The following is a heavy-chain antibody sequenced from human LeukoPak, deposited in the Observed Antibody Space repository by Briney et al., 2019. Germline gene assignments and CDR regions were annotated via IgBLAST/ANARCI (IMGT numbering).Heavy chain of an antibody. J-gene: IGHJ4*02. D-gene: IGHD2-8*02. CDR3: ASHFFLPGGGGDY. CDR1: GYTFTGYY. CDR2: INPNSGGT. Sequence: GASVKVSCKASGYTFTGYYMHWVRQAPGQGLEWMGWINPNSGGTNYAQKVQGRVTMTRDTSSSTAYMELSRLRSDDTAVYYCASHFFLPGGGGDYWGQGTLVTVSS. V-gene: IGHV1-2*02.